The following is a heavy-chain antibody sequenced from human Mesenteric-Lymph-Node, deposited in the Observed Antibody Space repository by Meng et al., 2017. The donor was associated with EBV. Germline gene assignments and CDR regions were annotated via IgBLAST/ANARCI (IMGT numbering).Heavy chain of an antibody. CDR2: VYYSGST. V-gene: IGHV4-61*01. D-gene: IGHD3-10*01. Sequence: QGQRKESGPGVGKPSETLSLTCTVSGGSVSSTSYYWSWIRQPPGKRLEWIGYVYYSGSTNYNPSLKSRVTISVDTSKNQFSLNLYSVTAADTAVYYCARENPARGNWFDPWGQGALVTVSS. J-gene: IGHJ5*02. CDR3: ARENPARGNWFDP. CDR1: GGSVSSTSYY.